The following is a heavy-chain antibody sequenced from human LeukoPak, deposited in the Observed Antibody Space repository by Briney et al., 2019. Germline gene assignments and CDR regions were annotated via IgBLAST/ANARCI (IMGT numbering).Heavy chain of an antibody. J-gene: IGHJ6*04. Sequence: GGSLRLSCAASGFTFSDYSMNWVRQAPGKGLEWVSSISSRSIYIYYADSVKGRFTISRDNAKNSLFLQMNSLRAEDTAVYYCAELGITMIGGVWGKGTTVTVSS. CDR2: ISSRSIYI. CDR1: GFTFSDYS. CDR3: AELGITMIGGV. V-gene: IGHV3-21*01. D-gene: IGHD3-10*02.